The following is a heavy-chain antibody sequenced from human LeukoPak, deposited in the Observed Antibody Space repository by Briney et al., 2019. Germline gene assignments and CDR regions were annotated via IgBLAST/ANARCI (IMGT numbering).Heavy chain of an antibody. CDR3: ARQTMVRGVTDAFDI. D-gene: IGHD3-10*01. CDR1: GGTFSSYA. Sequence: ASVKVSCKASGGTFSSYAISWVRQAPGQGLEWMGGIIPIFGTANYAQKFQGRVTITADKSTSTAYMELGSLRSEDTAVYYCARQTMVRGVTDAFDIWGQGTMVTVSS. CDR2: IIPIFGTA. J-gene: IGHJ3*02. V-gene: IGHV1-69*06.